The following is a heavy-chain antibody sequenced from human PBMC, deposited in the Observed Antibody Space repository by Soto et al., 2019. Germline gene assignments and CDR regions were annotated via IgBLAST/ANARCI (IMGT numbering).Heavy chain of an antibody. Sequence: QLQLQESGPGLVKPSETLSLTCTVSGDSISSIIYSWGWIRQPPGKGLEWIGNIYYTGSTYYNPSLKSRVTISVDTSKNQFSLNLRSVSAADTATYHCEKLQHQYNCFDPWGQGTLVTVSS. J-gene: IGHJ5*02. CDR2: IYYTGST. CDR3: EKLQHQYNCFDP. CDR1: GDSISSIIYS. D-gene: IGHD2-2*01. V-gene: IGHV4-39*01.